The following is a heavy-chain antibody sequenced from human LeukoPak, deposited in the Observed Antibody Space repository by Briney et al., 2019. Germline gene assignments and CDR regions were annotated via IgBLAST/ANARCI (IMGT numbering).Heavy chain of an antibody. V-gene: IGHV1-46*01. D-gene: IGHD3-16*02. J-gene: IGHJ4*02. Sequence: GASVKVSCKASGYTFTSYYMHWVRQAPGQGLEWMGIINPSGGSTSYAQKFQGRVTMTRDTSISTAYMELSRLRSDDTAVYYCARDIVSAADYWGQGTLVTVSS. CDR2: INPSGGST. CDR1: GYTFTSYY. CDR3: ARDIVSAADY.